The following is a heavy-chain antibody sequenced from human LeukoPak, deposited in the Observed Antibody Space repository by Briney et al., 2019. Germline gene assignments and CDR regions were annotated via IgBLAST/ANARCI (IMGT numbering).Heavy chain of an antibody. Sequence: SETLSLTCTVSGGSISGGSYYWGWIRQPPGKGLEWIGSISYSGSTYYNPSLKSRVTVSVETSNNQFSLKLSSVTAADTAVYYCATHTYDSSGYYFVYWGQGTLITVSS. CDR1: GGSISGGSYY. CDR3: ATHTYDSSGYYFVY. CDR2: ISYSGST. J-gene: IGHJ4*02. D-gene: IGHD3-22*01. V-gene: IGHV4-39*01.